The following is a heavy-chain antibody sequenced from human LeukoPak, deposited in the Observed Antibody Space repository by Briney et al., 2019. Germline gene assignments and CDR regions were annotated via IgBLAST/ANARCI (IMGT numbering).Heavy chain of an antibody. CDR1: GFTFSSYA. CDR3: ARDGRIDGYYFDY. D-gene: IGHD2/OR15-2a*01. V-gene: IGHV3-30*04. CDR2: ISYDGSNK. J-gene: IGHJ4*02. Sequence: GGSLRLSCAASGFTFSSYAMHWVRQAPGKGLEWVAVISYDGSNKYYADSVKGRFTISRDNSKNTLYLQMNSLRAEDTAVYYCARDGRIDGYYFDYWGQGTLVTVSS.